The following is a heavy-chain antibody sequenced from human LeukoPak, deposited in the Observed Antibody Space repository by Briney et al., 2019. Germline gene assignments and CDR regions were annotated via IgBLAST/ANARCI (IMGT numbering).Heavy chain of an antibody. CDR1: GYTFTDYY. V-gene: IGHV1-2*02. Sequence: ASVKVSCKASGYTFTDYYMHWVRQAPGQGLEWMGWINCNSGGTKYAQKFQGRVTMTRDTSISTTYMELSRLRSDDTAVYYCARELCSGGSCYWFDPWGQGTLVTVSS. D-gene: IGHD2-15*01. CDR3: ARELCSGGSCYWFDP. J-gene: IGHJ5*02. CDR2: INCNSGGT.